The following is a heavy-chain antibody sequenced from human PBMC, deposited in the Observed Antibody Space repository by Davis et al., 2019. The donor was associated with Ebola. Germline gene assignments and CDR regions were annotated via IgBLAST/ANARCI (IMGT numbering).Heavy chain of an antibody. D-gene: IGHD1-26*01. CDR2: ISYDGSNK. Sequence: GESLKISCAASGFTFSSYGMHWVRQAPGKGLEWVAVISYDGSNKYYADSVKGRFTISRDNSKNTLYLQMNSLRAEDTAVYYCVATLDYWGQGTLVTVSS. CDR3: VATLDY. J-gene: IGHJ4*02. V-gene: IGHV3-30*03. CDR1: GFTFSSYG.